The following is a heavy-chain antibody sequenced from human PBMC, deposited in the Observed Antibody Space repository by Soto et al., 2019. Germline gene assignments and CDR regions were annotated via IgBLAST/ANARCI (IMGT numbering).Heavy chain of an antibody. J-gene: IGHJ4*02. CDR2: ISSDGNFK. V-gene: IGHV3-30*18. D-gene: IGHD3-9*01. Sequence: PGGSLRLSCAASGFTFSGYGMHWVRQAPGKGLEWVAVISSDGNFKYYADSLKGRFTISRDNSKNTLYLQMNSLRAEDTAVYYCAKDLTDYYFDYWGQGTLVTVSS. CDR3: AKDLTDYYFDY. CDR1: GFTFSGYG.